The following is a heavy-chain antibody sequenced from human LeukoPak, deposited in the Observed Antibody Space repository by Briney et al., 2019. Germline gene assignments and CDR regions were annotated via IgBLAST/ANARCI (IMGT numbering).Heavy chain of an antibody. CDR3: ARVSVGGYSYGSY. Sequence: GGSLRLSCAASGFTFSSYSMNWVRQAPGKGLEWVANIKQDGSEKYYVDSVKGRFTISRDNSKNTLYLQMNSLRAEDTAVYYCARVSVGGYSYGSYWGQGTLVTVSS. CDR2: IKQDGSEK. J-gene: IGHJ4*02. CDR1: GFTFSSYS. V-gene: IGHV3-7*03. D-gene: IGHD5-18*01.